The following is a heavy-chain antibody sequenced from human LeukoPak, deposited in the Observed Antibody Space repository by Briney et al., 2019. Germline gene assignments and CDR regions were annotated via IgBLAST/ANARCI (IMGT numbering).Heavy chain of an antibody. Sequence: SETLSLTCAVYGGSFSGYYWSWIRQPPGKGLEWIGEINHSGSTNYNPSLKSRVTISVDTSKNQFSLKLSSVTAADTAVYYCARLRQEYCSSTSCYASVWFDPWGQGTLVTVSS. D-gene: IGHD2-2*01. CDR1: GGSFSGYY. CDR2: INHSGST. V-gene: IGHV4-34*01. J-gene: IGHJ5*02. CDR3: ARLRQEYCSSTSCYASVWFDP.